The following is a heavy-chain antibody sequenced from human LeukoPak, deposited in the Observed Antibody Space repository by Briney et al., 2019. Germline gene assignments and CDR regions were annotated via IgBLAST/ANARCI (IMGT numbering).Heavy chain of an antibody. J-gene: IGHJ4*02. Sequence: GGSLRLSCAASGFTFSNYVMIWVRQAPAKGLEWVSIIGTSGGDIHYADSVKGRFSISRDNSKNTLFLQMSSLRVDDTAVYYCARDPNWGSGYWGQGTLVTVSS. D-gene: IGHD7-27*01. V-gene: IGHV3-23*01. CDR2: IGTSGGDI. CDR1: GFTFSNYV. CDR3: ARDPNWGSGY.